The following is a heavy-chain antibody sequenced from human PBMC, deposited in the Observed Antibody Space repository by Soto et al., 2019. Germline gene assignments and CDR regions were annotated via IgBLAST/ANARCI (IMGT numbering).Heavy chain of an antibody. V-gene: IGHV3-73*01. J-gene: IGHJ4*02. Sequence: GGSLRLSCAASGFTFSGSAMHWVRQASGKGLEWVGRIRRKANSYTTAYAASGKGRFTISRDDSKNTAYLQMNSLKTEDTAVYYCTRHDNMVRGVITADDYWGQGTLVTVSS. CDR3: TRHDNMVRGVITADDY. CDR1: GFTFSGSA. CDR2: IRRKANSYTT. D-gene: IGHD3-10*01.